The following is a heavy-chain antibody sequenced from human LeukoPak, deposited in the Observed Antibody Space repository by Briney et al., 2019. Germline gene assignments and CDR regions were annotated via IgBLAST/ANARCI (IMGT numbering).Heavy chain of an antibody. D-gene: IGHD1-1*01. V-gene: IGHV3-23*01. J-gene: IGHJ4*02. CDR2: ISGSGGST. Sequence: PGGSLRLPCAASGFTFSSYAMSWVRQAPGKGLEWVSAISGSGGSTYYADSVKGRFTISRDNSKNTLYLQMNSLSAEDTAVYYCAKNWLRSTAFILSNYWGQGTLVTVSS. CDR3: AKNWLRSTAFILSNY. CDR1: GFTFSSYA.